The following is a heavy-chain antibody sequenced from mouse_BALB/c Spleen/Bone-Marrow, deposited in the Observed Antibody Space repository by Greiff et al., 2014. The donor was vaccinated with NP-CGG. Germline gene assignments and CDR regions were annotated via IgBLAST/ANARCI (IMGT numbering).Heavy chain of an antibody. D-gene: IGHD1-1*02. CDR1: GYSFTGYY. V-gene: IGHV1-31*01. CDR2: INPYNGAT. Sequence: EVKLVESGPELVKPGASVKISCKASGYSFTGYYMHWVKQSHVKSLEWIGRINPYNGATSYNQNFKDKASLTVDKSSSTAYMELHRLTSEDSAVYYCARWWDLAYWGQGTLVTVSA. J-gene: IGHJ3*01. CDR3: ARWWDLAY.